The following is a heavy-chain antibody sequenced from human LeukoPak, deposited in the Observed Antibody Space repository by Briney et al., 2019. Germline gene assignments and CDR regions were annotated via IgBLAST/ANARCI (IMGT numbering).Heavy chain of an antibody. Sequence: GRSLRLSCAASGFTFSSYAMHWVRQAPGKGLEWVAVISYDGSNKYYADSVKGRFTISRDNSKNTLYLQMNSLRAEDTAVYYCASENGYCSSTSCQPYYFDYWGQGTLVTVSS. CDR3: ASENGYCSSTSCQPYYFDY. J-gene: IGHJ4*02. D-gene: IGHD2-2*03. CDR1: GFTFSSYA. V-gene: IGHV3-30*04. CDR2: ISYDGSNK.